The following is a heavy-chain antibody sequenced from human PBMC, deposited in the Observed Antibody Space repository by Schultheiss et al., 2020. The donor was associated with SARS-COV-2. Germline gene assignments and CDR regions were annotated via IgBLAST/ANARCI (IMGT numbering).Heavy chain of an antibody. Sequence: GGSLRLSCAASGFTFSDYYMSWIRQAPGKGLEWVGRIKSKTDGGTTDYAAPVKGRFTISRDNSKNTLYLQMNSLRAEDTAVYYCARKRWPDAFDIWGQGTMVTVSS. CDR3: ARKRWPDAFDI. CDR1: GFTFSDYY. D-gene: IGHD4-23*01. CDR2: IKSKTDGGTT. V-gene: IGHV3-15*01. J-gene: IGHJ3*02.